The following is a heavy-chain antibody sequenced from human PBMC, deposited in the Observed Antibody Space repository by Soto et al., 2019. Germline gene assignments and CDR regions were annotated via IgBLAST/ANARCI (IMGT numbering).Heavy chain of an antibody. CDR3: AKEYYYDSSGYDYFDY. V-gene: IGHV3-23*01. J-gene: IGHJ4*02. D-gene: IGHD3-22*01. CDR1: GFTFSSYA. CDR2: ISGSGGST. Sequence: EVQLLESGGGLVQPGGSLRLSCAASGFTFSSYAMSWVRQAPGKGLEWVSAISGSGGSTYYADSVKGRFTISRDNSKNTLYLQMNSLRAEDTAVYYCAKEYYYDSSGYDYFDYWGQGTLVTVSS.